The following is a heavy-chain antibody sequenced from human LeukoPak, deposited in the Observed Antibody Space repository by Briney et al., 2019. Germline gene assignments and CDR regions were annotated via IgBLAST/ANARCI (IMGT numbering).Heavy chain of an antibody. Sequence: KPSETLSLTCTVSGGSISSSSYYWGWIRQPPGKGLEWIVSIYYSGSTYYNPSLKSRVTISVDTSKNQFSLKLSSVTAADTAVYYCARSDSSSFDYWGQGTLVTVSS. CDR2: IYYSGST. D-gene: IGHD6-13*01. J-gene: IGHJ4*02. CDR3: ARSDSSSFDY. V-gene: IGHV4-39*01. CDR1: GGSISSSSYY.